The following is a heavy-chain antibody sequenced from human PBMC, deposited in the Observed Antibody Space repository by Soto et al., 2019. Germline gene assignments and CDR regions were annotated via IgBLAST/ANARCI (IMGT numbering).Heavy chain of an antibody. V-gene: IGHV3-9*01. CDR1: GFTFDDYA. CDR3: AKDTYSSSPYYMDV. D-gene: IGHD6-6*01. CDR2: ISWNSGNI. J-gene: IGHJ6*03. Sequence: EVQLVESGGGLVQPGRSLRLSCAASGFTFDDYAMHWVRQVPGKGLEWVSGISWNSGNIGYADSVKGRFTISRDNANNSLYLQMNSLRVEDTALYYCAKDTYSSSPYYMDVWGKGTTVTVSS.